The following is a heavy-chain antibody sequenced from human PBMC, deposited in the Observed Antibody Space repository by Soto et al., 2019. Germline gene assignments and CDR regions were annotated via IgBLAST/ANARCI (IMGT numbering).Heavy chain of an antibody. V-gene: IGHV5-10-1*01. CDR2: IDPSDSYT. CDR3: ARHYPLYCSSTSCYYNWFDP. CDR1: GYSFTSYW. Sequence: GESLKISCKGSGYSFTSYWISWVRQMPGKGVEWMGRIDPSDSYTNYSPSFQGHVTISADKSISTAYLQWSSLKASDTAMYYCARHYPLYCSSTSCYYNWFDPWGQGTLVTVSS. D-gene: IGHD2-2*01. J-gene: IGHJ5*02.